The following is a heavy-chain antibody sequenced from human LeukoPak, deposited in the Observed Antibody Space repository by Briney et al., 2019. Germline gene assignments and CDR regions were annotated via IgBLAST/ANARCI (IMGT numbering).Heavy chain of an antibody. D-gene: IGHD3-16*01. Sequence: GGSLRLSCAASEFTFSNYALHWVRQAPGKGLQWVAVISYDGNTIHYADSVKGRFIISRDTSKNTLYLQMNSLRAEDTAVYYCARAGGFYGVEYWGQGTLVTVSS. CDR1: EFTFSNYA. V-gene: IGHV3-30*14. J-gene: IGHJ4*02. CDR2: ISYDGNTI. CDR3: ARAGGFYGVEY.